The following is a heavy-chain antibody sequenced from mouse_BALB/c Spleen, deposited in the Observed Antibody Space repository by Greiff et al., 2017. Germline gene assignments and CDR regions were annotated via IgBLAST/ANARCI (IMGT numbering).Heavy chain of an antibody. CDR2: IDPANGNT. D-gene: IGHD2-4*01. V-gene: IGHV14-3*02. CDR3: ARASYDYDPAY. J-gene: IGHJ3*01. CDR1: GFNIKDTY. Sequence: EVQLVESGAELVKPGASVKLSCTASGFNIKDTYMHWVKQRPEQGLEWIGRIDPANGNTKYDPKFQGKATITADTSSNTAYLQLSSLTSEDTAVYYCARASYDYDPAYWGQGTLVTVSA.